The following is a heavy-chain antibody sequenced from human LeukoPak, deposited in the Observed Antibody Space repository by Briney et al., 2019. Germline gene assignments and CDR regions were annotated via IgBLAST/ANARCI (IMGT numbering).Heavy chain of an antibody. CDR3: ARARIAAAGPIDY. V-gene: IGHV3-21*01. Sequence: GGSLRLSCAASGFTFSSYSMNWVRQAPGKGLEWVSSISSSSSYIYYADSVKGRFTISRDNAKNSLYLQMNSLRAGDTAVYYCARARIAAAGPIDYWGQGTLVTVSS. J-gene: IGHJ4*02. D-gene: IGHD6-13*01. CDR1: GFTFSSYS. CDR2: ISSSSSYI.